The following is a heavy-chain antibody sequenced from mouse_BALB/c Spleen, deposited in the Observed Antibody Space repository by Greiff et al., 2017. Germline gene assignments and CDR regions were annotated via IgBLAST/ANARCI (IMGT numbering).Heavy chain of an antibody. CDR3: ARKVDMDY. D-gene: IGHD1-1*01. V-gene: IGHV1-80*01. CDR1: GYAFSSYW. Sequence: VKLQQSGAELVRPGSSVKISCKASGYAFSSYWMNWVKQRPGQGLEWIGQIYPGDGDTNYNGKFKGKATLTADKSSSTAYMQLSSLTSEDSAVYFCARKVDMDYWGQGTSVTVSS. CDR2: IYPGDGDT. J-gene: IGHJ4*01.